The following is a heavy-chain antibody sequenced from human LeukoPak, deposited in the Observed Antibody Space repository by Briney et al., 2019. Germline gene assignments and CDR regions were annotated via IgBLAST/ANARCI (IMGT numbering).Heavy chain of an antibody. V-gene: IGHV5-51*01. CDR3: ARRGTYGDYSYYYMDV. CDR2: IYPSDSDT. CDR1: GYSFSSYW. Sequence: GESLQISCKGSGYSFSSYWIAWVRQMPGKGLEWMGIIYPSDSDTRYSPSFQGQVTISADKSINTAYLQWNSLKASDTAMYYCARRGTYGDYSYYYMDVWGKGTTVTVSS. D-gene: IGHD1-26*01. J-gene: IGHJ6*03.